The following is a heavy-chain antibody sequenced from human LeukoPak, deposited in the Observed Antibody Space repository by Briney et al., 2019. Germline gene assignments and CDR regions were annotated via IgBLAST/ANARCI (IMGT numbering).Heavy chain of an antibody. V-gene: IGHV1-2*02. D-gene: IGHD6-25*01. J-gene: IGHJ6*03. Sequence: EASVKVSCKASGYTFTSYGISWVRQAPGQGLEWMGWINPNSGGTNYAQKFQGRVTMTRDTSISTAYMELSRLRSDDTAVYYCARDPHASGSYYYYYYYMDVWGKGTTVTVSS. CDR1: GYTFTSYG. CDR3: ARDPHASGSYYYYYYYMDV. CDR2: INPNSGGT.